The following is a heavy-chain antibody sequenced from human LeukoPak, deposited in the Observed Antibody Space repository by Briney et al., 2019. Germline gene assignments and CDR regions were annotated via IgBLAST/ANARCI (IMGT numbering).Heavy chain of an antibody. CDR3: ARTQYYYDSSGYQSREHDY. Sequence: GGSLRLSCAASGFTFSDYYMSWIRQAPGKGLEWVSYISSSGSTIYYADSVKGRFTISRDNAKNSLYLQMNSLRAEDTAVYYCARTQYYYDSSGYQSREHDYRGQGTLVTVSS. CDR2: ISSSGSTI. J-gene: IGHJ4*02. V-gene: IGHV3-11*01. D-gene: IGHD3-22*01. CDR1: GFTFSDYY.